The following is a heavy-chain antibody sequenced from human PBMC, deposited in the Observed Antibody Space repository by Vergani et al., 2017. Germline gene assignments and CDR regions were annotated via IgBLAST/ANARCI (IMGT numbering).Heavy chain of an antibody. CDR3: ARLGADCSTVSCRSLRFGP. CDR2: IHPSGTT. J-gene: IGHJ5*02. V-gene: IGHV4-61*02. D-gene: IGHD2-15*01. Sequence: QVQLQESGPGLVKPSQTLSLTCTVSGGSITSANYYGSWVRQPAGKGLEWIGRIHPSGTTTYNPSLKSRVTLSVDSSKNQFSLNLNSVTAADTAVYYCARLGADCSTVSCRSLRFGPWGQGILVTVSS. CDR1: GGSITSANYY.